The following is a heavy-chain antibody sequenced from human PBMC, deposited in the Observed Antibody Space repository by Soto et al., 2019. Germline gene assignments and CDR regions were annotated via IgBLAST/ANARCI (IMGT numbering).Heavy chain of an antibody. D-gene: IGHD2-2*01. CDR3: ARGLTTRFIVVVPAAIRGGYGMDV. J-gene: IGHJ6*02. CDR1: GGSFSGYY. CDR2: INHSGST. Sequence: PSETLSLTCAVYGGSFSGYYWSWIRQPPGKGLEWIGEINHSGSTNYNPSLKSRVTISVGTSKNQFSLKLSSVTAADTAVYYCARGLTTRFIVVVPAAIRGGYGMDVWGQGTTVTVSS. V-gene: IGHV4-34*01.